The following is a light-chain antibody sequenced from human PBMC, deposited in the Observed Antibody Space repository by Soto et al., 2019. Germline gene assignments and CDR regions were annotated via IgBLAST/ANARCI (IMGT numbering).Light chain of an antibody. J-gene: IGKJ1*01. Sequence: DVVMTQSPVSLPATLGQPASISCRSSQILVYIDGNTYLNWFLQRPGQSPRRLIYKVSNRDSGVPDRFSGSGSGTDFTLKISRVEADDVGIYYCMQGTHWPWTFGQGTKVDI. CDR3: MQGTHWPWT. CDR1: QILVYIDGNTY. CDR2: KVS. V-gene: IGKV2-30*01.